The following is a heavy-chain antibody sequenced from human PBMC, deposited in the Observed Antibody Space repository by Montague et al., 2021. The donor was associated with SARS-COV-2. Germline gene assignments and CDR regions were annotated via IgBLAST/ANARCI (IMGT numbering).Heavy chain of an antibody. CDR2: IKPDGSGQ. D-gene: IGHD3-10*01. V-gene: IGHV3-7*01. Sequence: SLRLSCAASGFTFSNYWMNLSRQAPVKGLEWVASIKPDGSGQNYLDSVKGRFTISRDNAKKSLYLQMNSLRVDDTAVYYCARSLFSSGSFWGQGTLVTVSS. J-gene: IGHJ4*02. CDR1: GFTFSNYW. CDR3: ARSLFSSGSF.